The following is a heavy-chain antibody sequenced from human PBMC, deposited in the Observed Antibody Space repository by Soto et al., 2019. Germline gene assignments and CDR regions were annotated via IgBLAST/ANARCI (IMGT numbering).Heavy chain of an antibody. CDR2: ISSSSSYI. Sequence: GGSLRLSCAASGFTFSSYSMNWVRQAPGKGLEWVSSISSSSSYIYYANLVKGLFTISRDNAKNSLYLQMNSLRAEDTAVYYCASHSSSWYGLVDYWGQGTLVTVSS. V-gene: IGHV3-21*01. CDR3: ASHSSSWYGLVDY. D-gene: IGHD6-13*01. J-gene: IGHJ4*02. CDR1: GFTFSSYS.